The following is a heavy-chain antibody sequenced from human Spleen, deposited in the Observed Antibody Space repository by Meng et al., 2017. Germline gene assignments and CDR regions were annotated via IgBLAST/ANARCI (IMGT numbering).Heavy chain of an antibody. J-gene: IGHJ5*02. CDR2: INTNTGNP. CDR1: GYTFTTYT. V-gene: IGHV7-4-1*02. Sequence: QVELVQSGSWLKKPGALVKVSCKASGYTFTTYTMHWVRQAPGQGLEWLGLINTNTGNPTYAPGFTGRFVFSLDTSISTAYLQISGLRAEDTAIYYCARTKEYYDSSHDLWGQGTLVTVSS. D-gene: IGHD3-22*01. CDR3: ARTKEYYDSSHDL.